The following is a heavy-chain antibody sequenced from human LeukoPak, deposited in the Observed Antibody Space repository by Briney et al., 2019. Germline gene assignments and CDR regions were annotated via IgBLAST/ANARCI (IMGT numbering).Heavy chain of an antibody. Sequence: ASVKVSCKASGYTFTSYGISWVRQAPGQGLEWMGWISAYNGNTNYAQKLQGRVTMTRDTSISTAYMELSRLRSDDTAVYYCARDYGDYGFHYYYMDVWGKGTTVTVSS. V-gene: IGHV1-18*01. J-gene: IGHJ6*03. D-gene: IGHD4-17*01. CDR2: ISAYNGNT. CDR3: ARDYGDYGFHYYYMDV. CDR1: GYTFTSYG.